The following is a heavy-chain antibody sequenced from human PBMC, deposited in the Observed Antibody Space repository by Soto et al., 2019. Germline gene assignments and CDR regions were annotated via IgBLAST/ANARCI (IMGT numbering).Heavy chain of an antibody. Sequence: PSETLSLTCTVSGGSISSYYWSWIRQPPGKGLELIGCIYYSGNTYYNPSLKSRVTISVDTSKNQFSLKLSSVTAADTAVYYCARHVGGYYYYMDVWGKGTTLTVSS. CDR1: GGSISSYY. D-gene: IGHD2-15*01. V-gene: IGHV4-59*08. J-gene: IGHJ6*03. CDR3: ARHVGGYYYYMDV. CDR2: IYYSGNT.